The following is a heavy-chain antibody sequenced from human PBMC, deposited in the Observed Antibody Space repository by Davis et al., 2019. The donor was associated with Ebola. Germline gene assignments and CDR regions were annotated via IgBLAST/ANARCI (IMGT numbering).Heavy chain of an antibody. V-gene: IGHV6-1*01. D-gene: IGHD6-19*01. J-gene: IGHJ6*02. CDR3: VRGWFRSGMDV. Sequence: HSQTLSLTCAISGDSVSSSGAAWIWIRQSPSRGLEWLGRTYYYRSKWHIDYATSVESRITINPDTSKNQFSLQLNSVTPEDTAVYYCVRGWFRSGMDVWGQGTTVTVSS. CDR1: GDSVSSSGAA. CDR2: TYYYRSKWHI.